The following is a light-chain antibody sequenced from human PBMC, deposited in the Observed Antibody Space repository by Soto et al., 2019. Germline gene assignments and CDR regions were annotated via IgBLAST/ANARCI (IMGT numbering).Light chain of an antibody. V-gene: IGKV3-20*01. CDR1: QSVSSSY. CDR3: QQYGSSVTWT. CDR2: GAS. Sequence: EIVLTQSPGTLSLSPGERVTLSCRASQSVSSSYLAWYQQKPGQAPRLLIYGASGRATGIPDRFSGSGSGTDFTLTISRLEPEDFAVYYCQQYGSSVTWTFGQGTKVEI. J-gene: IGKJ1*01.